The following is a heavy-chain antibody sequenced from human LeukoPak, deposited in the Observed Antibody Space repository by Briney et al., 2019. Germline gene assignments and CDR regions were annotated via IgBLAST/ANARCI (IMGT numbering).Heavy chain of an antibody. CDR3: ARGIPQPFDY. V-gene: IGHV4-61*08. D-gene: IGHD2-2*01. Sequence: SETLSLTRTVSGGSISSGGYYWSWIRQHPGDGLEWIGYIYYSGSTNYNPSLKSRVTISVDTSKNQFSLKLSSVTAADTAVYYCARGIPQPFDYWGQGTLVTVSS. J-gene: IGHJ4*02. CDR2: IYYSGST. CDR1: GGSISSGGYY.